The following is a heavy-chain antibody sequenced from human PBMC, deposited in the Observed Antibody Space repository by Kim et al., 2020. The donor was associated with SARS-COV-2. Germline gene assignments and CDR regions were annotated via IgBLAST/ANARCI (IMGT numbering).Heavy chain of an antibody. CDR3: ATVSISRSSGFDY. Sequence: YAQKFQGRVTMTEDTSTDTAYMELSSLRSEDTAVYYCATVSISRSSGFDYWGQGTLVTVSS. V-gene: IGHV1-24*01. D-gene: IGHD3-22*01. J-gene: IGHJ4*02.